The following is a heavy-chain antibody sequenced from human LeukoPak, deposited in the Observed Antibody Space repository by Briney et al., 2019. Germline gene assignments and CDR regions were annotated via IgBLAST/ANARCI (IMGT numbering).Heavy chain of an antibody. CDR3: ARDRGGCELLLAY. V-gene: IGHV3-30*04. CDR2: IAYEGSNK. CDR1: GFTFSSNS. Sequence: PGRSLRLSCAAPGFTFSSNSMHWVRQAPGKGREWVGVIAYEGSNKYYADCVKGRFTISRENSKNTLYLQMNSLRAEDTAVYYCARDRGGCELLLAYWGQGTLVTVSS. J-gene: IGHJ4*02. D-gene: IGHD1-26*01.